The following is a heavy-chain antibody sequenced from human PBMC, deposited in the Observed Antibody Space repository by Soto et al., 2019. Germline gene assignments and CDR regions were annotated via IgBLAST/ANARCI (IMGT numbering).Heavy chain of an antibody. CDR1: GYTFTGYY. CDR2: INPNSGGT. Sequence: GASVKVSCKASGYTFTGYYMHWVRQAPGQGPEWMGWINPNSGGTNYAQKFQGWVTMTRDTSISTAYMELSRLRSDDTAVYYCARVSTVAGSDYFDYWGQGTLVTVYS. V-gene: IGHV1-2*04. D-gene: IGHD6-19*01. CDR3: ARVSTVAGSDYFDY. J-gene: IGHJ4*02.